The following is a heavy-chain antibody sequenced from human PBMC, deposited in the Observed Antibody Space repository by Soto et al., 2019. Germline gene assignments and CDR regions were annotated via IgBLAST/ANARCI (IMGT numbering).Heavy chain of an antibody. J-gene: IGHJ2*01. CDR2: ISGSGGST. D-gene: IGHD2-15*01. CDR3: ARVSVAASNWYFDL. Sequence: GGSLRLSCAASGFTFSSYAMSRVRQAPGKGLEWVSAISGSGGSTYYADSVKGRFTISRDNAKNSLYLQMNSLRAEDTAVYYCARVSVAASNWYFDLWGCGTLVTVSS. CDR1: GFTFSSYA. V-gene: IGHV3-23*01.